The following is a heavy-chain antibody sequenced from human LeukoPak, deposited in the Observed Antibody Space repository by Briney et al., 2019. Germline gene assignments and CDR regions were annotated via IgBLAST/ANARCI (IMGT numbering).Heavy chain of an antibody. J-gene: IGHJ3*02. V-gene: IGHV1-2*02. CDR1: GYTFTGYY. Sequence: ASVKVSCKASGYTFTGYYMHWVRQAPGQGLEWMGWINPNSGGTNYAQKFQGRVTMTRDTSISTAYMELSRLRSDDTAVYYCASMITFGGVIVRRDAFDIWGQGTMATVSS. CDR2: INPNSGGT. CDR3: ASMITFGGVIVRRDAFDI. D-gene: IGHD3-16*02.